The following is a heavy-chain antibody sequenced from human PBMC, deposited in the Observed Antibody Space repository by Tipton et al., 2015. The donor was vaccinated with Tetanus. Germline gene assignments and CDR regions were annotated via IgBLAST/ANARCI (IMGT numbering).Heavy chain of an antibody. CDR3: ARHTRYCSIAAAAIAPYNNWFDP. CDR2: IYYSGST. J-gene: IGHJ5*02. V-gene: IGHV4-39*01. CDR1: GGSISSSSYY. Sequence: TLSLTCTVSGGSISSSSYYWGWIRQPPGKGLEWIGSIYYSGSTYYNPSLKSRVTISEDTSKNQFSLKLSSVTAADTAVYYCARHTRYCSIAAAAIAPYNNWFDPWGQGTLVTVSS. D-gene: IGHD2-2*02.